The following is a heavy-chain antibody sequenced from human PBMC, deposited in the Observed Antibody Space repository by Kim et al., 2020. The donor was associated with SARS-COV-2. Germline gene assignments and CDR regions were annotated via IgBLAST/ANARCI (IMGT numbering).Heavy chain of an antibody. V-gene: IGHV3-23*01. D-gene: IGHD7-27*01. CDR1: GFTFSNYA. J-gene: IGHJ6*02. CDR3: AKALVNGAYPTYYYYGLDA. CDR2: ISSHGHSS. Sequence: GGSLRLSCAASGFTFSNYAMTWVRRAPGKGLEWVSGISSHGHSSFYADSVRGRFTISRDNSKNTLYLQMNSLSAEDAAIYYCAKALVNGAYPTYYYYGLDAWGQGTTVTVSS.